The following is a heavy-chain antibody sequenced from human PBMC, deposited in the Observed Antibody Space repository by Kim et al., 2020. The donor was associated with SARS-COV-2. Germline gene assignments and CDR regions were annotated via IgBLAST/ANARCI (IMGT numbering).Heavy chain of an antibody. Sequence: ASVKVSCKASGYTFTSYGISWVRQAPGQGLEWMGWISAYNGNTNYAQKLQGRVTMTTDTSTSTAYMELRSLRSDDTAVYYCARGRLGAVAGNEGKKLYDYWGQGTLVTVSS. D-gene: IGHD6-19*01. J-gene: IGHJ4*02. CDR3: ARGRLGAVAGNEGKKLYDY. CDR1: GYTFTSYG. V-gene: IGHV1-18*01. CDR2: ISAYNGNT.